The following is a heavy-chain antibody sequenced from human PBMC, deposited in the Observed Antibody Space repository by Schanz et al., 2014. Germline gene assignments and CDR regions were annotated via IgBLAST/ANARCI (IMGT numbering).Heavy chain of an antibody. J-gene: IGHJ2*01. D-gene: IGHD3-10*01. CDR2: ISGTGGST. CDR3: ARGSGSYCHWYFEL. V-gene: IGHV3-23*04. CDR1: GFTFSSTP. Sequence: EEQLVESGGGLVQRGGSLRLSCAVSGFTFSSTPMTWVRPAPGKGLEWVSIISGTGGSTYYADSVRGRFIISRDESKHSVQLQINNLRAEDTAVYFCARGSGSYCHWYFELWGRGTLVSASS.